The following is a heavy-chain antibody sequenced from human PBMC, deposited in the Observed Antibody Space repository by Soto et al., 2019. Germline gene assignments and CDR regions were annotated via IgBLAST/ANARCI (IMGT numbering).Heavy chain of an antibody. J-gene: IGHJ4*02. D-gene: IGHD6-19*01. CDR2: IYWDDDK. CDR1: GFSLSTTRVG. CDR3: ARSVVAGLGYYFDG. Sequence: QITLKESGPTLAKPTQTRTLTCTFSGFSLSTTRVGVGWIRQPPGKALERLALIYWDDDKRYSPSLKSMLTITRDTSKNQLVRTVTNMDPVYTATYFWARSVVAGLGYYFDGWGQGTLVTVSS. V-gene: IGHV2-5*02.